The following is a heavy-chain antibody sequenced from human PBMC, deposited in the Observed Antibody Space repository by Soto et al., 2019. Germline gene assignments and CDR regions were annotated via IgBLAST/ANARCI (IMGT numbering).Heavy chain of an antibody. CDR1: GGTFSSYA. V-gene: IGHV1-69*13. Sequence: GASVKVSCKASGGTFSSYAISWVRQAPGQGLEWMGGIIPIFGTANYAQKFQGRVTITADESTSTAYMELSSLRSEDTAVYYGASSDTAMVTHFDYWGQGTLVTVSS. CDR3: ASSDTAMVTHFDY. J-gene: IGHJ4*02. D-gene: IGHD5-18*01. CDR2: IIPIFGTA.